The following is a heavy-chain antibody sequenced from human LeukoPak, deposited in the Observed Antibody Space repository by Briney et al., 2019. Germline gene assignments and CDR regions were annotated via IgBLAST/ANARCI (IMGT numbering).Heavy chain of an antibody. CDR1: GFTFSSYS. Sequence: GGSLRLSCAASGFTFSSYSMNWIRQAPGKGLEWVSAISGSGGSTYYADSVKGRFTISRDNSKNTLYLQMNSLRAEDTAVYYCAKRIVAFDIWGQGTMVTVSS. CDR2: ISGSGGST. D-gene: IGHD2-15*01. V-gene: IGHV3-23*01. J-gene: IGHJ3*02. CDR3: AKRIVAFDI.